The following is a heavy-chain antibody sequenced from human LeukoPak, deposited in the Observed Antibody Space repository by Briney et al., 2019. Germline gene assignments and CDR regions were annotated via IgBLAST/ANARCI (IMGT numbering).Heavy chain of an antibody. CDR3: AGFTPAVDY. CDR2: IYHSGGT. V-gene: IGHV4-38-2*01. Sequence: SETLSLTCAVSGYSISSGHYWGWIRQPPGKGLEWIGSIYHSGGTYYNPSLKSRVTISVDTSKNQLSLKMKSVTAADTAVYYCAGFTPAVDYCSQGTLVTVSS. CDR1: GYSISSGHY. D-gene: IGHD3-10*01. J-gene: IGHJ4*02.